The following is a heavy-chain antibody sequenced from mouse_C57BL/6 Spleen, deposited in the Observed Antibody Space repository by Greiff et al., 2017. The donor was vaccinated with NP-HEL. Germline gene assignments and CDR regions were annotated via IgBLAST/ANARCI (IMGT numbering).Heavy chain of an antibody. Sequence: VKLQESGAELARPGASVKLSCKASGYTFTSYGISWVKQRTGQGLEWIGELYPRSGNTYYNEKFKGKATLTADKSSSTAYMELRSLTSEDSAVYFCARSGYYGSSYYAMDYWGQGTSVTVSS. D-gene: IGHD1-1*01. CDR1: GYTFTSYG. CDR3: ARSGYYGSSYYAMDY. CDR2: LYPRSGNT. V-gene: IGHV1-81*01. J-gene: IGHJ4*01.